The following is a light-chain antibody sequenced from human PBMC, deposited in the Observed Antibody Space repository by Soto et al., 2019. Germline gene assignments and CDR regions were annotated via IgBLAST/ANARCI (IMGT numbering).Light chain of an antibody. CDR2: KAS. CDR3: QQFKDYVWT. Sequence: MQMTQYRSSLASGMGEGVGGRCRASQSISSWLAWYQQKQGKAPKVLIYKASSLERGVPSRFSGIGSGTEGTIIISNLQHDDCATYYCQQFKDYVWTFGQGTKVDIK. V-gene: IGKV1-5*03. J-gene: IGKJ1*01. CDR1: QSISSW.